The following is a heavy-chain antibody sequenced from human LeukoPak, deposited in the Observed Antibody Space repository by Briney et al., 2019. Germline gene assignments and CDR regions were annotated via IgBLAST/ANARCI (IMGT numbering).Heavy chain of an antibody. D-gene: IGHD3-22*01. CDR2: ISSNGGST. V-gene: IGHV3-64D*06. Sequence: PGGSLRLSCSASGFTFSSYAMHWVRQAPGKGLEYVSAISSNGGSTYYADSVKGRFTISRDNSKNTLYLQMSSLRAEDTAVYYCVKDQTYYYDSSGYYVYWGQGTLDTVSS. J-gene: IGHJ4*02. CDR1: GFTFSSYA. CDR3: VKDQTYYYDSSGYYVY.